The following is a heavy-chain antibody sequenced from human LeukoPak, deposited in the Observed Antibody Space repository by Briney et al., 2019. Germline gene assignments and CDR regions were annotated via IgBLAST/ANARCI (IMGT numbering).Heavy chain of an antibody. Sequence: SETLSLTCAVSGYSISSGYYWGWIRQPPGKGLEWIGSIYHSGSTYYNPSLKSRVTISVDTSKNQFSLKLSSVTAPDTAVYYCARGYGGLYYFDYWGQGTLVTVSS. CDR1: GYSISSGYY. J-gene: IGHJ4*02. CDR3: ARGYGGLYYFDY. V-gene: IGHV4-38-2*01. CDR2: IYHSGST. D-gene: IGHD4-23*01.